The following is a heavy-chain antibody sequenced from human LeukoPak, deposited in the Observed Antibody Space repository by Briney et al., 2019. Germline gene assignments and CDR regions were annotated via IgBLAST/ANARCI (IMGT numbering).Heavy chain of an antibody. V-gene: IGHV3-13*01. J-gene: IGHJ4*02. CDR3: ARRGGSSSRRSPIDY. D-gene: IGHD6-6*01. CDR2: IGTAGDT. Sequence: PGGSLRLSCAASGFTFSSYDMHWVRQATGKGLEWVSAIGTAGDTYYPGSVKGRFTISRENAKNSLYLQMNGLRAEDTAVYYCARRGGSSSRRSPIDYWGQGTLVTVSS. CDR1: GFTFSSYD.